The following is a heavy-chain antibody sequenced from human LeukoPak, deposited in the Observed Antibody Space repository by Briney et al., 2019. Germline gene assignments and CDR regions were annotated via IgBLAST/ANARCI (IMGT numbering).Heavy chain of an antibody. CDR3: ATLYYDFWSGDPGYMDV. D-gene: IGHD3-3*01. Sequence: GESLKISCKGSGYSFTSYWIGWVRQMPGKGLEWMGIIYPGDSDTRYSPSFQGQVTISADKSISTAYLQWSSLKASDTAMYYCATLYYDFWSGDPGYMDVWGKGTTVTVSS. CDR1: GYSFTSYW. CDR2: IYPGDSDT. V-gene: IGHV5-51*01. J-gene: IGHJ6*03.